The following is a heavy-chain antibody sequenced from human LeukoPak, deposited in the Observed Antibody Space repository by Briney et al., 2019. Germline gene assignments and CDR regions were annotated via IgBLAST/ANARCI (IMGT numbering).Heavy chain of an antibody. J-gene: IGHJ4*02. CDR3: VRGAGTTDY. CDR2: ITSSSNTI. V-gene: IGHV3-48*01. CDR1: GFTFSSYT. D-gene: IGHD1-7*01. Sequence: PGGSLRLSCAASGFTFSSYTMNWVRQFTGKGLEWVSYITSSSNTIYYADSVKGRFTISRDNAKNSLYLQMNSLRAEDTAVYYCVRGAGTTDYWGQGTLVTVS.